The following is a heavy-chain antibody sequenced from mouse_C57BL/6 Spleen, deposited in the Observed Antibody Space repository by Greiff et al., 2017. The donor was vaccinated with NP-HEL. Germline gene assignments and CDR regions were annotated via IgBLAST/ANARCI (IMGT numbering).Heavy chain of an antibody. J-gene: IGHJ2*01. D-gene: IGHD1-1*01. CDR1: GYTFTDYN. CDR2: INPNNGGT. CDR3: ARRGGLRYALFDY. V-gene: IGHV1-18*01. Sequence: EVQLQQSGPELVKPGASVKIPCKASGYTFTDYNMDWVKQSHGKSLEWIGDINPNNGGTFYNQKFKGKATLTVDKSSSTAYMELSGLTSEDTAVYYCARRGGLRYALFDYWGQGTTLTVSS.